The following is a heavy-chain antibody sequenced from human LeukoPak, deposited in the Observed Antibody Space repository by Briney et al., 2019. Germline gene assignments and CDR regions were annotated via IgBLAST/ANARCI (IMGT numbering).Heavy chain of an antibody. J-gene: IGHJ6*02. CDR3: AIKYGDPYYGMDV. D-gene: IGHD4-17*01. CDR1: GGTFTSYA. V-gene: IGHV1-69*13. CDR2: IIPIFGTA. Sequence: ASVNVSCKASGGTFTSYAISWVRQAPGQGLEWMGGIIPIFGTANYAQKFQGRVTITADESTSTAYMELSSLRSEDTAVYYCAIKYGDPYYGMDVWGQGTTVTVSS.